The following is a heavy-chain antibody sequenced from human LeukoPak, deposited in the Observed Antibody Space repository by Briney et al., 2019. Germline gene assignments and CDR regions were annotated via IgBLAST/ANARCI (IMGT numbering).Heavy chain of an antibody. V-gene: IGHV1-18*01. CDR2: ISAYNGNT. J-gene: IGHJ4*02. CDR1: GYTFTSYG. CDR3: ARVPAAGYGGKGFDY. D-gene: IGHD4-23*01. Sequence: ASVKVSCKASGYTFTSYGISWVRQAPGQGLEWMGWISAYNGNTNYAQKLQGRVTMTTDTSTSTAYMELRSLRSGDTAVYYCARVPAAGYGGKGFDYWGQGALVTVSS.